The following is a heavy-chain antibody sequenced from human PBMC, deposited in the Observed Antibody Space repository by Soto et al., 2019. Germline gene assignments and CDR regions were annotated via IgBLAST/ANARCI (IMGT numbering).Heavy chain of an antibody. CDR3: ARGTVIKFGGVIGGAFDI. V-gene: IGHV3-11*06. Sequence: LRLSCAASGFTFSDYYMSWIRQAPGKGLEWVSYISSSSSYTNYADSVKGRFTISRDNAKNSLYLQMNSLRAEDTAVYYCARGTVIKFGGVIGGAFDIWGQGTMVTVSS. CDR2: ISSSSSYT. D-gene: IGHD3-16*02. J-gene: IGHJ3*02. CDR1: GFTFSDYY.